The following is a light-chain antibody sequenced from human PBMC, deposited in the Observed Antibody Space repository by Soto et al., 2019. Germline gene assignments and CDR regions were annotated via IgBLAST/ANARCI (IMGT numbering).Light chain of an antibody. CDR3: CSYAGSSLGV. CDR1: SSDVGVYNY. J-gene: IGLJ3*02. CDR2: DVI. V-gene: IGLV2-11*01. Sequence: QSALTQPRSVSGSPGQSVIISCTGTSSDVGVYNYVSWYQQHPGKAPQLVIYDVIKRPSGVPYRFSGSKSGNTASLTISGLQAEDEADYYCCSYAGSSLGVFGGGTKLTVL.